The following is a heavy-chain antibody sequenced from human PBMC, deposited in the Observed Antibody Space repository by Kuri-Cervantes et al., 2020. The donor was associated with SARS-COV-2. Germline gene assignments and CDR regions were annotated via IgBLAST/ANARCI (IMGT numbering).Heavy chain of an antibody. CDR3: AKDPASLRRQLGGSSNYYGMDV. Sequence: GGSLRLSCAASRFTFSSYGIHWVRQAPGKGLEWVAVISYDGSDKYYADSVKGRFTISRDNSKNTLYLQMNSLRAEDTAVYYCAKDPASLRRQLGGSSNYYGMDVWGQGTTVTVSS. J-gene: IGHJ6*02. CDR1: RFTFSSYG. CDR2: ISYDGSDK. V-gene: IGHV3-30*18. D-gene: IGHD6-6*01.